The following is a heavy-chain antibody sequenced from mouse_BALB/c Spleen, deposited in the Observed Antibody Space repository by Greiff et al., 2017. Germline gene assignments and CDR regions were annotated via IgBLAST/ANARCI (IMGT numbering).Heavy chain of an antibody. J-gene: IGHJ3*01. V-gene: IGHV1-69*02. D-gene: IGHD1-1*01. CDR2: IYPSDSYT. CDR3: TRATTVVAPFAY. Sequence: QVQLKQPGAELVRPGASVKLSCKASGYTFTSYWINWVKQRPGQGLEWIGNIYPSDSYTNYNQKFKDKATLTVDKSSSTAYMQLSSPTSEDSAVYYCTRATTVVAPFAYWGQGTLVTVSA. CDR1: GYTFTSYW.